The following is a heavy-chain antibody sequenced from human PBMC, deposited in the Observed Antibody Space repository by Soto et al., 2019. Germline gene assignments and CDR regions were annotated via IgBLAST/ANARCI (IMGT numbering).Heavy chain of an antibody. CDR2: MYHSGST. CDR1: GYSISSGYY. CDR3: ARDAITMLRGVNSWFDT. D-gene: IGHD3-10*01. V-gene: IGHV4-38-2*02. J-gene: IGHJ5*02. Sequence: PSETLSLTCAVSGYSISSGYYWGWIRQPPGKVLEWIGSMYHSGSTFYNPSLKSRVSISVDTSKNQFSLKLNSVTAADTALYYCARDAITMLRGVNSWFDTWGQGALVTVSS.